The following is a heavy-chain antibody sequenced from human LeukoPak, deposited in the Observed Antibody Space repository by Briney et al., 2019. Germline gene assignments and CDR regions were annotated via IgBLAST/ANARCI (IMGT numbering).Heavy chain of an antibody. D-gene: IGHD6-6*01. V-gene: IGHV1-2*02. CDR2: INPYSGGT. CDR1: GYTFTGHY. Sequence: ASVKVSCKASGYTFTGHYMHWVRQAPGQGLEWMGWINPYSGGTHYALIFQDRVTMTRDASISTAYMELSRLRSDDTAVYYCARRIAGRLINDAFDIWGQGTMVTVSS. CDR3: ARRIAGRLINDAFDI. J-gene: IGHJ3*02.